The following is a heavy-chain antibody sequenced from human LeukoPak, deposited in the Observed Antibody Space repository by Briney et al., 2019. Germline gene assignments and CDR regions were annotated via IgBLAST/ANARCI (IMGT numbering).Heavy chain of an antibody. V-gene: IGHV4-59*01. CDR1: GGSISSYY. J-gene: IGHJ4*02. Sequence: PSETLSLTCTVSGGSISSYYWSWIRQPPGKGLEWIGYIYYSGSTNYNPSLKSRVTISVDTSKNQFSLKLSSVTAADTAVYCCARVKSSSWYGYYFDYWGQGTLVTVSS. CDR3: ARVKSSSWYGYYFDY. CDR2: IYYSGST. D-gene: IGHD6-13*01.